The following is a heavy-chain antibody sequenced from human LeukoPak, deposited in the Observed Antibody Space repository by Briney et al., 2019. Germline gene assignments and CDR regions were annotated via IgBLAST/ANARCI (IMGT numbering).Heavy chain of an antibody. Sequence: SETLSLTCTVSGDSINSLDLWSWVRQPPGKGLEWIGEMYLSGTTHSNPSVKSRVTISIDKSKNQFFLNLSSVTAADTAVYYCARSRARKPLDYWGQGTLVTVSS. CDR1: GDSINSLDL. V-gene: IGHV4-4*02. CDR3: ARSRARKPLDY. J-gene: IGHJ4*02. CDR2: MYLSGTT.